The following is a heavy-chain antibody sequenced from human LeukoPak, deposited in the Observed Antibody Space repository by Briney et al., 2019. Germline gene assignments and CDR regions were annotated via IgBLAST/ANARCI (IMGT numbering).Heavy chain of an antibody. CDR1: GFTFSRNG. J-gene: IGHJ6*02. CDR3: ASGRLNYFYAMDI. CDR2: IWYDGSNK. V-gene: IGHV3-33*01. Sequence: GRSLRLSCVASGFTFSRNGMHWVRQAPGKGLEWVAVIWYDGSNKYYADSVKGRFTISRDNSKNTLYLQMTSPRAEDTAVYYCASGRLNYFYAMDIWGQGTTVTVSS.